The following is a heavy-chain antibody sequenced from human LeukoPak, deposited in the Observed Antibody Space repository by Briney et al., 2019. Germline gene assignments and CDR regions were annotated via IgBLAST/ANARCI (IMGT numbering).Heavy chain of an antibody. CDR2: IYSGGVT. J-gene: IGHJ4*02. Sequence: GGSLRLSCAASGFTVSSNYMSWVRQAPGKGLEWVSVIYSGGVTYYADSVKGRFTISRDNSKNMIYLEMSSLKTEDTAVYYCAKERNLEIAVAGTIFDYWGQGTLVTVSS. V-gene: IGHV3-66*01. CDR1: GFTVSSNY. CDR3: AKERNLEIAVAGTIFDY. D-gene: IGHD6-19*01.